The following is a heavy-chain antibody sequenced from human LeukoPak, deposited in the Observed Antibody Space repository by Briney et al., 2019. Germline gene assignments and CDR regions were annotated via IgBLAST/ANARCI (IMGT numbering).Heavy chain of an antibody. V-gene: IGHV3-73*01. J-gene: IGHJ4*02. CDR1: GFTFSSYG. Sequence: GGSLRLSCGASGFTFSSYGMHWVRQASGKGLEWVGRIRSKANNDATAYAASVKGRSTISRDDSKNTAYLQMNSLKTEDTAVYYCTRPDDYGDYWGQGTLVTVSS. CDR3: TRPDDYGDY. CDR2: IRSKANNDAT.